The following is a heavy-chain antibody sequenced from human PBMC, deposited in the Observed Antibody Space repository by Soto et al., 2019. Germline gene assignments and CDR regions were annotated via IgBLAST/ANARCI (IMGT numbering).Heavy chain of an antibody. Sequence: QVQLQESGPGLVQPSGTLSLTCAVSGDSINNSHWWSWVRQTPGKGLEWIGETYHSGTTNYNPSPKTRVTMSLDKSKNQFSLKMNSVTAADPAVYYCAREVNSSPARGPNWFDPWGQGTLVTVSS. D-gene: IGHD6-13*01. J-gene: IGHJ5*02. CDR3: AREVNSSPARGPNWFDP. CDR1: GDSINNSHW. V-gene: IGHV4-4*02. CDR2: TYHSGTT.